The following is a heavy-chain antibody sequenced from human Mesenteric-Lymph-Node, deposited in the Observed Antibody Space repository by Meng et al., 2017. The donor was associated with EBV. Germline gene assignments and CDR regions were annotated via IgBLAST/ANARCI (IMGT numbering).Heavy chain of an antibody. D-gene: IGHD4-17*01. J-gene: IGHJ4*02. Sequence: QLQGSGSGLVKPSQSLSLTCTVSGGSGNSGGYSWSWIRQSPEKGLEWIGYVHHSGLTYYNPSLETRVIISLERSKNQFSLKLTSVTAADTAVYYCAGGDYVNQFDYWGQGTLVTVSS. CDR2: VHHSGLT. CDR3: AGGDYVNQFDY. CDR1: GGSGNSGGYS. V-gene: IGHV4-30-2*06.